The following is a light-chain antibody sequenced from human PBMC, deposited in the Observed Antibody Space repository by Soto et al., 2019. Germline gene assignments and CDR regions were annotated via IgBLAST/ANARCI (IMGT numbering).Light chain of an antibody. J-gene: IGKJ1*01. CDR1: KSVSSNF. Sequence: EIVLTQSPGTLSLSPGERATLSCRASKSVSSNFLAWYQQIPGRAPRLLISGASSRATGIPDRFSGSGSGSDFTLTISGLEPEDSAVYYCQQYGSSPRTFGQGTKVEI. V-gene: IGKV3-20*01. CDR2: GAS. CDR3: QQYGSSPRT.